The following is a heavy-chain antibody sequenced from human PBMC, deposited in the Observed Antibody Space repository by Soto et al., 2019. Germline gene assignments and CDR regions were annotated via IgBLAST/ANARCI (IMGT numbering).Heavy chain of an antibody. D-gene: IGHD1-26*01. J-gene: IGHJ6*02. CDR1: GFKVDEYA. Sequence: SLRLSXTASGFKVDEYAMHWVRQVPGKGLEWVSSISCNIGKIDYAVSVKDRFTVSRDNAKNLLHLQMNSLTLEDSALYYYTKDLKTGWADSTDLGPTDHYNYYYGMEVWGQGTTVTVSS. V-gene: IGHV3-9*01. CDR2: ISCNIGKI. CDR3: TKDLKTGWADSTDLGPTDHYNYYYGMEV.